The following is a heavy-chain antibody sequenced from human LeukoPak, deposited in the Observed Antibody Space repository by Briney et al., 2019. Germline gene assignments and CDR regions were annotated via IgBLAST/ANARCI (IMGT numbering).Heavy chain of an antibody. Sequence: SETLSLTCTVSGGSINSYYWSWIRQPPGKGLEWIGYIYYSGNTNYNPSLKSRVTISRDTSKNQFSLKLRSVTAADTAVYYCTSGGMVSGDYWGHGTLVTVSS. CDR2: IYYSGNT. CDR3: TSGGMVSGDY. V-gene: IGHV4-59*01. J-gene: IGHJ4*01. D-gene: IGHD2-8*01. CDR1: GGSINSYY.